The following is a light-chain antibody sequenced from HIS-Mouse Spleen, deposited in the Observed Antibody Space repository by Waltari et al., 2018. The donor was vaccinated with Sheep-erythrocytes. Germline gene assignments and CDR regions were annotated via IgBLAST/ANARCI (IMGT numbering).Light chain of an antibody. CDR2: EVS. Sequence: QSALTQPPSASGSPGQSVTISCTGPRSDLGGSNYVSRYQQPPGKAPKLMIYEVSKRPSGVPDRFSGSKSGNTASLTVSGLQAEDEADYYCSSYAGSNNWVFGGGTKLTVL. J-gene: IGLJ3*02. CDR3: SSYAGSNNWV. V-gene: IGLV2-8*01. CDR1: RSDLGGSNY.